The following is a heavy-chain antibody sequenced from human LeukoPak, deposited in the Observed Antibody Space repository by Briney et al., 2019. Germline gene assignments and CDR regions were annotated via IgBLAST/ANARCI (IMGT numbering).Heavy chain of an antibody. D-gene: IGHD1-26*01. Sequence: ASVKVSCKASGYTFTSYAMNWVRQAPGQGLEWMGWINTNTGNPTYAQGFTGRFVFSLDTSVSTAYLQISSLKAEDTAVYYRAREASSWDSDAFDIWGQGTMVTVSS. V-gene: IGHV7-4-1*02. J-gene: IGHJ3*02. CDR3: AREASSWDSDAFDI. CDR1: GYTFTSYA. CDR2: INTNTGNP.